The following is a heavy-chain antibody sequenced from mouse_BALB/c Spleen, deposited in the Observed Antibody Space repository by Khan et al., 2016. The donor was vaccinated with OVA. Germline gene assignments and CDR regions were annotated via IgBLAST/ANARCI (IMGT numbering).Heavy chain of an antibody. D-gene: IGHD4-1*01. V-gene: IGHV5-6*02. Sequence: EVKLVESGGDLVKSGGSLKLSCAASGFTFSPYSMSWVRQTPDKRLEWVATINSDGDYTYYPDSVEGRFNISRANAKNTLYLQMNSLKSEDTAMYYCATHLTGSFAYWGQGTLVTVSA. CDR2: INSDGDYT. CDR1: GFTFSPYS. J-gene: IGHJ3*01. CDR3: ATHLTGSFAY.